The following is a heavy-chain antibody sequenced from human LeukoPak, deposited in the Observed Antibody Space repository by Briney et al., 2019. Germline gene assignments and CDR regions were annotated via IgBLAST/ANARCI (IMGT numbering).Heavy chain of an antibody. J-gene: IGHJ6*03. D-gene: IGHD3-16*01. CDR2: IRYDGSNK. CDR3: AKAPRFGDHAAEYFYYYMDV. Sequence: QPGGSLRLSCAASGFTFSSYGMHWVRQAPGKGLEWVAFIRYDGSNKYYADSVKGRFTISRDNSKNTLYLQMNSLRVDDTAVYYCAKAPRFGDHAAEYFYYYMDVWGKGTTVTVSS. V-gene: IGHV3-30*02. CDR1: GFTFSSYG.